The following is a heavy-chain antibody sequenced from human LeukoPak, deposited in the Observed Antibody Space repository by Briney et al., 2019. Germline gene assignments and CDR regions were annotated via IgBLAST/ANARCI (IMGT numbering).Heavy chain of an antibody. CDR3: ARGPGSRGIFDY. Sequence: PWGALRLSCAVSGFTVSAHYMSWVRQAPGKGLECVSFLYTGGDTYYADSVKGRFTISRDNSKNTLYLQMNSLRAEDTAVYYCARGPGSRGIFDYWGQGTLVTVSS. V-gene: IGHV3-53*01. J-gene: IGHJ4*02. CDR1: GFTVSAHY. CDR2: LYTGGDT. D-gene: IGHD3-10*01.